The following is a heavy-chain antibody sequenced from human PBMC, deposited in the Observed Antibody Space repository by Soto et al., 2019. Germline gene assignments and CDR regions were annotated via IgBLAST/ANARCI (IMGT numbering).Heavy chain of an antibody. CDR1: GFTFSSYG. Sequence: ALRLSCAASGFTFSSYGMHWVRQAPGKGLEWVAVISYDGSNKYYADSVKCRFTISRDNSKNTLYLQMNSLRAEDTAVYYCAKDDSSRWWLNYYGMDVRGQGTKVTVFS. J-gene: IGHJ6*02. CDR3: AKDDSSRWWLNYYGMDV. D-gene: IGHD6-13*01. V-gene: IGHV3-30*18. CDR2: ISYDGSNK.